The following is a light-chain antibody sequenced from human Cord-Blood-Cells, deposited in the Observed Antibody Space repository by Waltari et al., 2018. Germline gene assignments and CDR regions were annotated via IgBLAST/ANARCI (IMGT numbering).Light chain of an antibody. CDR2: AAS. Sequence: DIQLTQSPSFLSASVGDRVPITCRASQGISSYLAWYQQKPGKAPKLLIYAASTLQSGVPSRFSGSGSGTEFTLTISSLQPEDFATYYCQQLNSYPPLFGGGTKVEIK. CDR1: QGISSY. CDR3: QQLNSYPPL. V-gene: IGKV1-9*01. J-gene: IGKJ4*01.